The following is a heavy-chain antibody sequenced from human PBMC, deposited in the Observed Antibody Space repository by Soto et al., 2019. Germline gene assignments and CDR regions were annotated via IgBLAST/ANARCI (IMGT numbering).Heavy chain of an antibody. D-gene: IGHD3-10*01. CDR3: ARDRDTMVRGASWGMDV. CDR2: INPSGGST. CDR1: GYTFTSYY. Sequence: VASVKVSFKASGYTFTSYYMHWVRQAPGQGLEWMGIINPSGGSTSYAQKFQGRVTMTRDTSTSTVYMELSSLRSEDTAVYYCARDRDTMVRGASWGMDVWGQGTTVTVSS. J-gene: IGHJ6*02. V-gene: IGHV1-46*01.